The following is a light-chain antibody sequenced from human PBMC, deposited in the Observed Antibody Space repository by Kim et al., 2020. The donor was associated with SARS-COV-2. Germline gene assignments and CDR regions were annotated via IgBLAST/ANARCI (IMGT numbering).Light chain of an antibody. CDR2: EVS. Sequence: GQSNTISCTGTSKDVGNYNYVTWYQQQPGKAPKLLIYEVSKRPSEFSNRFTGSKSGNTASLTISGLQADDEADYYCCSYARGGYYVFGIGTKVTAL. J-gene: IGLJ1*01. CDR3: CSYARGGYYV. V-gene: IGLV2-23*02. CDR1: SKDVGNYNY.